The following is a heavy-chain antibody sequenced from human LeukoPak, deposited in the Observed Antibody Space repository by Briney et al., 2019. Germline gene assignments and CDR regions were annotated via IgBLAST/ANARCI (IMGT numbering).Heavy chain of an antibody. D-gene: IGHD3-16*01. Sequence: GGSLRLSCAASGFTFSSYGMSWVRQAPGKGLEWVSAISGSGGSTYYADSVKGRFTISRDNSKNTLYLQMNSLRAEDTAVYYCARFVGEPPYFDFWGQGTLVTVSS. CDR1: GFTFSSYG. J-gene: IGHJ4*02. CDR3: ARFVGEPPYFDF. V-gene: IGHV3-23*01. CDR2: ISGSGGST.